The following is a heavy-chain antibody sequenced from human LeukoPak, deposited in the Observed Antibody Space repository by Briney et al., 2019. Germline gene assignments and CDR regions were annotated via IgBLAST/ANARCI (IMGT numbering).Heavy chain of an antibody. V-gene: IGHV4-59*08. CDR3: ARVPRATSYFDY. J-gene: IGHJ4*02. D-gene: IGHD1-1*01. CDR2: IYYSGST. Sequence: SETLSLTCTVSGGSISSYYWSWIRQPPGKGLEWIAYIYYSGSTNYNPSLKSRVTISVDTSQNQSSLRLNSVTAADTAVYYCARVPRATSYFDYWGQGTLVTVSS. CDR1: GGSISSYY.